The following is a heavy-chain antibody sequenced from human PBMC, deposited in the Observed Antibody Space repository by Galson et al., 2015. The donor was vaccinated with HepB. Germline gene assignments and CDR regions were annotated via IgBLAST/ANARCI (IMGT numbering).Heavy chain of an antibody. D-gene: IGHD2-15*01. CDR3: AKVRDVVVVAANSD. CDR2: ISGSGGST. V-gene: IGHV3-23*01. Sequence: SLRLSCAASGFTFSSYAMSWVRQAPGKGLEWVSAISGSGGSTYYADSVKGRFTISRDNSKNTLYLQMNSLRAEDTAVYYCAKVRDVVVVAANSDWGQGTLVTVSS. CDR1: GFTFSSYA. J-gene: IGHJ4*02.